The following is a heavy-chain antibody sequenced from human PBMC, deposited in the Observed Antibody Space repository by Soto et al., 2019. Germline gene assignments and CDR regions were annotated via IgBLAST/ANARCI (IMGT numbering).Heavy chain of an antibody. CDR2: IYPGDSDT. J-gene: IGHJ5*02. V-gene: IGHV5-51*01. Sequence: PGESLKLSCTGSGYAFTSYWIAWVRQMPGKGLEWMGIIYPGDSDTRYSPSFQGQVTISADKSITTAYLQWSSLKASDTAMYYCARGYCTTTICDPWFDPWGQGTLVTV. D-gene: IGHD2-2*01. CDR1: GYAFTSYW. CDR3: ARGYCTTTICDPWFDP.